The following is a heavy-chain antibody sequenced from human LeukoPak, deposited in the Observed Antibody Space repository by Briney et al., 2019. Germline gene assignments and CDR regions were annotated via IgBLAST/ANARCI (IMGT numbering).Heavy chain of an antibody. D-gene: IGHD4-17*01. CDR2: ISGSGGST. CDR1: GFTFSSYG. J-gene: IGHJ4*02. CDR3: AKDVDYGDYSFDY. V-gene: IGHV3-23*01. Sequence: GGSLRLSCAASGFTFSSYGMSWVRQAPGKGLEWVSAISGSGGSTYYSDSVKGRFTISRDNSKNTLYLQMNSLRAEDTAVYYCAKDVDYGDYSFDYWGQGTLVTVSS.